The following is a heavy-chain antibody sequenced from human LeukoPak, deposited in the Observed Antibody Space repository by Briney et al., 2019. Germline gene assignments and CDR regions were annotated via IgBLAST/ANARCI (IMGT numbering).Heavy chain of an antibody. CDR2: IRSGGGYT. V-gene: IGHV3-23*01. CDR1: GFTFSSYA. D-gene: IGHD3-10*02. Sequence: PGGSLRLSCAASGFTFSSYAMSWVRQAPGKGLEWVSTIRSGGGYTYYADSVKGRFTISRDNSKNTLYLQMNSLRADDTAVYYCARELVSSGTGYFDLWGRGTLVTVSS. J-gene: IGHJ2*01. CDR3: ARELVSSGTGYFDL.